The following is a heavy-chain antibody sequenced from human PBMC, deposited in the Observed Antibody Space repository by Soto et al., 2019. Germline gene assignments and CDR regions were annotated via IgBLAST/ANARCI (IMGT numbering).Heavy chain of an antibody. J-gene: IGHJ4*02. CDR1: GFTFSSYS. Sequence: GGSLRLSCAASGFTFSSYSMNWVRQAPGKGLEWVSSISISSSYIYYADSVKGRFTISRDNAKNSLYLQMNSLRSEDTAVYYCAREGGYETFDYWGQGTLVTVSS. V-gene: IGHV3-21*01. CDR2: ISISSSYI. CDR3: AREGGYETFDY. D-gene: IGHD5-12*01.